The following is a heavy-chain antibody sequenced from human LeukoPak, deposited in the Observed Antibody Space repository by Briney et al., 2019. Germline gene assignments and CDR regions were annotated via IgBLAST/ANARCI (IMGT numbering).Heavy chain of an antibody. CDR3: ATGIFSTVATEDYYYYYGMDV. CDR1: GGTFSSYA. Sequence: SVKVSCKASGGTFSSYAIHWVRPAPGQGLEWMGRIIPNLGIGKSAQKFQGRVTITADTFTSTAYMDLSRVSSEDTAVYYCATGIFSTVATEDYYYYYGMDVWGQGTTVTVSS. J-gene: IGHJ6*02. D-gene: IGHD4-23*01. V-gene: IGHV1-69*04. CDR2: IIPNLGIG.